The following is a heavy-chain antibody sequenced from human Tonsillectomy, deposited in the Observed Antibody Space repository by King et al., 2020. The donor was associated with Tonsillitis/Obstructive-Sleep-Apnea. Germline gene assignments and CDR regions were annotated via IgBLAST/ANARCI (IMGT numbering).Heavy chain of an antibody. CDR2: IYPGDSDT. J-gene: IGHJ6*02. V-gene: IGHV5-51*01. Sequence: VQLVESGAEVKKPGESLKISCKGSGHSFTSNWIGWVRQMPGKGLEWMGIIYPGDSDTRYSPSFQGRVSISADKSISTAYLQWNSLKASDTAMYYCASAPSDVRYYGMDVWGQGTTGTVSS. CDR1: GHSFTSNW. CDR3: ASAPSDVRYYGMDV.